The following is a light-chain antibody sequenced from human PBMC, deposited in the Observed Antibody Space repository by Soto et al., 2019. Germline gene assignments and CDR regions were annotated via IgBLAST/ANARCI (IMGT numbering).Light chain of an antibody. CDR1: SSNIGAGFD. V-gene: IGLV1-40*01. J-gene: IGLJ2*01. Sequence: QSVLTQPPSVSGAPGQRVTISCTGSSSNIGAGFDVHWYQQLPGTARKLLIYGNNNRPSGVPDRFSGSKSGTSASLAITGLHAQDEADYYCQSYDSSLSAPVVFGGGTKLTVL. CDR3: QSYDSSLSAPVV. CDR2: GNN.